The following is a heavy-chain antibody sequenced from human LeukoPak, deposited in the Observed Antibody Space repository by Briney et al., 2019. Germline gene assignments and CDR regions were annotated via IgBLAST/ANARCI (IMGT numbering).Heavy chain of an antibody. Sequence: SETLSLTCTVSGGSISSGDYSWSWIRQPPGKGLEWIGYIYYSGSTYYNPSLKSRVTISVDTSKNQFSLKLSSVTAADTAVYYCARGRMYYDFWSGYMRNWFDPWGQGTLVTVSS. CDR2: IYYSGST. J-gene: IGHJ5*02. V-gene: IGHV4-30-4*01. D-gene: IGHD3-3*01. CDR3: ARGRMYYDFWSGYMRNWFDP. CDR1: GGSISSGDYS.